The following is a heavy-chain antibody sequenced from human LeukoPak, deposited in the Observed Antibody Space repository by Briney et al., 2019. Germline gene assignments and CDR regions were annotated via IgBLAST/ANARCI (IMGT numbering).Heavy chain of an antibody. CDR2: ISSNGGST. CDR3: VKERRDSSGWSPFYYFDY. Sequence: GGSLRLSCSASGFTFSSYAMHWVRQAPGKGLEYVSAISSNGGSTYYADSVKGRFTISRDNSKNTRYLQMRSLRAEGTAVYYCVKERRDSSGWSPFYYFDYWGQGTLVNGFS. CDR1: GFTFSSYA. D-gene: IGHD6-19*01. J-gene: IGHJ4*02. V-gene: IGHV3-64D*06.